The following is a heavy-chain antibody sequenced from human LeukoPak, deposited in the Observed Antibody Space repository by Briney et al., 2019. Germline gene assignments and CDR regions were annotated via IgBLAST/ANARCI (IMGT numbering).Heavy chain of an antibody. CDR1: GFSLSSYW. D-gene: IGHD1-26*01. CDR2: IKQDGSKQ. J-gene: IGHJ4*02. V-gene: IGHV3-7*04. Sequence: GGSLRLSCAVSGFSLSSYWMTWLRQAPGKGLEWVANIKQDGSKQSYVDSVEGRFTISRDNARNTLYLQINTLRAEDTAVYYCARDHHPSYYLPDYWGRGTLVTVSS. CDR3: ARDHHPSYYLPDY.